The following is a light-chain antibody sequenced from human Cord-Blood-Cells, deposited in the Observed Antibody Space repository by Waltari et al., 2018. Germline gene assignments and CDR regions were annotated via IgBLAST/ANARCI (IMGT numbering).Light chain of an antibody. CDR2: VVS. CDR1: TSDVCCYNY. V-gene: IGLV2-11*01. CDR3: CSYAGSYSRYV. J-gene: IGLJ1*01. Sequence: QSALTQPRAVSGSTGQSIPISCTGTTSDVCCYNYLSWYQQHPVKAPKLMIYVVSKRPSGVPDRFSGSKSGNMASLTISGLQAEDEADYYCCSYAGSYSRYVFGTGTKFTVL.